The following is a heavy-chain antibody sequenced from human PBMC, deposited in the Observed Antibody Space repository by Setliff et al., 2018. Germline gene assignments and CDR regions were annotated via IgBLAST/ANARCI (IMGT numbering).Heavy chain of an antibody. D-gene: IGHD1-1*01. CDR3: RQAVVGRDVFDI. Sequence: SETLSLTCTVSNGSVSTTSHYWGWVRQPPGKGLEWIGSVYYSGYTYYSPSLESRVAISVDTSKKQFSLTLTSVTAADTALYYCRQAVVGRDVFDIWGQGTVVTVSS. CDR2: VYYSGYT. CDR1: NGSVSTTSHY. J-gene: IGHJ3*02. V-gene: IGHV4-39*07.